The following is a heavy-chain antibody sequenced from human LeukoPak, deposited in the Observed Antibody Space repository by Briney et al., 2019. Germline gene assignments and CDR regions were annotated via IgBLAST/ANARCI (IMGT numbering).Heavy chain of an antibody. CDR2: IKEDGSEK. Sequence: GGSLRLSCAASGFTFSSYSMSWVRQAPGKGLEWVANIKEDGSEKYYVTSVKGRFTISRDNAKTSVSLEMSSLRADDTAVYYCAREARNRHYSHYNTDPYYYYGMDIWGQGTTVTVSS. D-gene: IGHD3-22*01. V-gene: IGHV3-7*01. J-gene: IGHJ6*02. CDR1: GFTFSSYS. CDR3: AREARNRHYSHYNTDPYYYYGMDI.